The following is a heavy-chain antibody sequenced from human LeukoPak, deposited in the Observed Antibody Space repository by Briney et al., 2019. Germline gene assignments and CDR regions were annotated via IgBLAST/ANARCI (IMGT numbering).Heavy chain of an antibody. CDR3: ARDPARGSLY. Sequence: SETLSLTCTVSGYSISSGYYWGWIRQPPGKGLEWIGSIYHSGGTYYNPSLKSRVTISVDTSKNQFSLKLSSVTAADTAVYYCARDPARGSLYWGQGTLVTVSS. J-gene: IGHJ4*02. D-gene: IGHD2-2*01. V-gene: IGHV4-38-2*02. CDR2: IYHSGGT. CDR1: GYSISSGYY.